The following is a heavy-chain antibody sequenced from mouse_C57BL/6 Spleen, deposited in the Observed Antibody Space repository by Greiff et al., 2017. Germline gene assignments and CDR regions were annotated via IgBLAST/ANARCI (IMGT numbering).Heavy chain of an antibody. CDR3: AHGTTVVAPCDY. CDR1: GFNIKDYY. J-gene: IGHJ2*01. Sequence: EVQLQQSGAELVKPGASVKLSCTASGFNIKDYYMPWVKQRTEQGLEWIGRIDPEDGETKSAPKFPGPVTITADTSTNTAYLQLSSLTSEDTAVYYCAHGTTVVAPCDYWGQGTTLTVSS. CDR2: IDPEDGET. D-gene: IGHD1-1*01. V-gene: IGHV14-2*01.